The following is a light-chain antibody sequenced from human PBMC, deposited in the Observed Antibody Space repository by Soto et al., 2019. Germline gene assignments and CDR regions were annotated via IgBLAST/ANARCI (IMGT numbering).Light chain of an antibody. J-gene: IGKJ1*01. V-gene: IGKV3-11*01. CDR1: QSLNAD. CDR2: DAS. Sequence: EIVLTQSPATLSLSPGEGATLSCKASQSLNADLGWYQQKPGQAPRLLIYDASLRATGIPARFTGRGSGTDFTLTITSLEPEDFAVYYCQQRGKWPRTWAFGQGTKVDIK. CDR3: QQRGKWPRTWA.